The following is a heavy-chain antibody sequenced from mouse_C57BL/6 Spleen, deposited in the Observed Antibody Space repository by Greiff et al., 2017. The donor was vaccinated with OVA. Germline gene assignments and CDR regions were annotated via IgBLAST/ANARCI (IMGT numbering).Heavy chain of an antibody. V-gene: IGHV1-82*01. CDR2: IYPGDGDT. CDR3: ARYYSNYVYYFDY. Sequence: QVQLQQSGPELVKPGASVKISCKASGYAFSSSWMNWVKQRPGKGLEWIGRIYPGDGDTNYNGKFKGKATLTADKSSSTAYMQLSSLTSEDSAVYCCARYYSNYVYYFDYWGQGTTLTVSS. J-gene: IGHJ2*01. CDR1: GYAFSSSW. D-gene: IGHD2-5*01.